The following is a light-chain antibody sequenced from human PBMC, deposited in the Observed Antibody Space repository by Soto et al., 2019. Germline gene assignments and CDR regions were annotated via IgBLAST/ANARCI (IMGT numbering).Light chain of an antibody. J-gene: IGKJ5*01. CDR1: QSLLHIDGKTY. Sequence: DIVMTQTPLSLSVTPGQPASISCKSSQSLLHIDGKTYLYWYLQKSGQPPQLVISEVSIQLAGVSDMFSGGGSVTDFTLKISLVEAEDVGVYYSVQSTQLPSITFGQGTRREIK. V-gene: IGKV2D-29*01. CDR2: EVS. CDR3: VQSTQLPSIT.